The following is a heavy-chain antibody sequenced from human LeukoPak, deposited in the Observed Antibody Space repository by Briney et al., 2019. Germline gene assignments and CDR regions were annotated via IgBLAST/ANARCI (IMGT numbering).Heavy chain of an antibody. V-gene: IGHV1-46*01. D-gene: IGHD3-22*01. CDR2: INPAGGST. CDR1: GGTFSSYG. J-gene: IGHJ4*02. Sequence: ASVKVSCKASGGTFSSYGINWVRQAPGQGLEWMGIINPAGGSTTYAQKFQGSRLTLTRDTSTSTVYMELSSLRSEDTAVYYCARGRGVHDSHTYDYFDYWGQGSLVTVSS. CDR3: ARGRGVHDSHTYDYFDY.